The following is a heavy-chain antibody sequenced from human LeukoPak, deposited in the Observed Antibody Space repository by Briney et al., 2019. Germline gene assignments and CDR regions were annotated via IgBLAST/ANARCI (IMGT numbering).Heavy chain of an antibody. CDR1: GGSIRTSSYY. J-gene: IGHJ5*02. V-gene: IGHV4-39*07. Sequence: PSEILSLTCIVSGGSIRTSSYYWGWIRQTPGKGLEWIGSIHYSGSTYYNPSLKSRVTISVESTQFSLNLMSVTPADTATYYCARDDAASYYSWFGTWGPGILVTASS. CDR3: ARDDAASYYSWFGT. D-gene: IGHD1-26*01. CDR2: IHYSGST.